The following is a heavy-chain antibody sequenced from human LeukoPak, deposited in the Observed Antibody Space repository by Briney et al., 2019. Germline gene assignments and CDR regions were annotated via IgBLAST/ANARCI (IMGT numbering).Heavy chain of an antibody. CDR2: ITSGGNR. D-gene: IGHD3-3*01. Sequence: PSETLSLTCAVYGGSFSGYLWTWIRQSPGKGLEWIGEITSGGNRNDNPSLKSRVAISVDTSKNQFSLKLSSVTAADTAVYYCARYRRSAGLWSGYYRDAFDIWGQGTMVTVSS. J-gene: IGHJ3*02. CDR3: ARYRRSAGLWSGYYRDAFDI. V-gene: IGHV4-34*01. CDR1: GGSFSGYL.